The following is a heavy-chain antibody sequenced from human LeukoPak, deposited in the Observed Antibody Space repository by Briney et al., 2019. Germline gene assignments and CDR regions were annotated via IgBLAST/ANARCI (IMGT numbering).Heavy chain of an antibody. J-gene: IGHJ5*02. Sequence: PSETLSLTCTVSGGSITSGNYYWSWFRQPAGKGVEYIGRIYTSGGTSGSTYYNPSLKSRVTISVDTSKNQFSLKLSSVTAADMAVYYCAWGDSSGYPFDPWGQGTLVTVSS. CDR2: IYTSGGTSGST. CDR1: GGSITSGNYY. CDR3: AWGDSSGYPFDP. D-gene: IGHD3-22*01. V-gene: IGHV4-61*02.